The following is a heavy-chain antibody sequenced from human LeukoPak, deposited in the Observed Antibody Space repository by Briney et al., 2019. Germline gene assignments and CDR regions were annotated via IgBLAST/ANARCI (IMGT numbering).Heavy chain of an antibody. CDR3: ARVAWPHYFDY. CDR1: GFSFRSCW. D-gene: IGHD2-21*01. CDR2: IKEDGSEK. Sequence: PGGSLRLSCAASGFSFRSCWMSWVRQAPGKGLEWVANIKEDGSEKYYVDPVKGRFTISRDNAENALYLQMNSLRAEDTAVYYCARVAWPHYFDYWGQGTLVTVSS. V-gene: IGHV3-7*01. J-gene: IGHJ4*02.